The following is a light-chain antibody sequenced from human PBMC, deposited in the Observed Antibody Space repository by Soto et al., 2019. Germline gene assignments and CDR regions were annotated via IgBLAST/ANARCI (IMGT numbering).Light chain of an antibody. CDR1: SSDVGGYNY. CDR2: EVS. J-gene: IGLJ2*01. Sequence: QSVLTQPASVSGSPGQSITISCTGTSSDVGGYNYVSWYQQHPGKAPKLMIYEVSHRPSGVSNRFSGSKSGNTASLTISGLQAEDEADYYCSSYTSSRTLEVFGGGTKLTVL. V-gene: IGLV2-14*01. CDR3: SSYTSSRTLEV.